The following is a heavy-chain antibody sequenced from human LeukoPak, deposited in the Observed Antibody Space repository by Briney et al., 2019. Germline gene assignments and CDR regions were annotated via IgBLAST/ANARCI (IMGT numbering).Heavy chain of an antibody. V-gene: IGHV1-2*02. CDR3: ARRAVAGFYDWFDP. Sequence: ASVKVSCKASGYTFTGYYMHWVRQAPGQGLGWMGWINPNSGGTNYAQKFQGRVTMTRDTSISTAYMELSRLRSDDTAVYYCARRAVAGFYDWFDPWGQGTLVTVSS. CDR1: GYTFTGYY. D-gene: IGHD6-19*01. CDR2: INPNSGGT. J-gene: IGHJ5*02.